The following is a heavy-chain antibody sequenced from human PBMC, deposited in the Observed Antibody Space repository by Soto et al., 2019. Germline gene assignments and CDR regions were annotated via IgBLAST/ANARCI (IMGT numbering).Heavy chain of an antibody. CDR1: GFSFSADGVG. V-gene: IGHV2-5*02. CDR3: AHAFGGTSWPNDAFDV. D-gene: IGHD3-16*01. Sequence: HITLKESGPTLVKPTQTLTLTCIFSGFSFSADGVGVGRIRQPPGKTLEWLALIYWDDDTRYRPSLKSRLTITKDSSKNQVVLTMTNMDPLDTATYYCAHAFGGTSWPNDAFDVWGQGTVVTVSS. CDR2: IYWDDDT. J-gene: IGHJ3*01.